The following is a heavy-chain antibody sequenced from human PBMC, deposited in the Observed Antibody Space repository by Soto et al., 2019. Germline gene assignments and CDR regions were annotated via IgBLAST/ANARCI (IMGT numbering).Heavy chain of an antibody. CDR2: VYHTGRT. CDR3: ARDFAYFDS. Sequence: QVQLQESGPGLVKPSETLSLTCTVSGGSFKSGSYSWSWIRQPPGKGLEWIGYVYHTGRTSYNPSLKSRVSISMDTSKNQFSLNLDSVTAADTAVYFCARDFAYFDSWGQGTRVTVSS. J-gene: IGHJ4*02. V-gene: IGHV4-61*01. D-gene: IGHD3-3*01. CDR1: GGSFKSGSYS.